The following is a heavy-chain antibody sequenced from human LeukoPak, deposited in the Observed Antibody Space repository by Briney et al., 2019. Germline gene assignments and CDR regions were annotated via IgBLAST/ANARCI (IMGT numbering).Heavy chain of an antibody. V-gene: IGHV4-30-2*01. J-gene: IGHJ4*02. CDR3: AREGAAGLDY. CDR2: IYHSGST. Sequence: SQTLSLTCAVSGGSISSGGYSWSWIRQPPGKGLEWIGYIYHSGSTYCNPSLKSRVTISVDRSKNQFSLKLSSVTAADTAVYYCAREGAAGLDYWGQGTLVTVSS. D-gene: IGHD6-25*01. CDR1: GGSISSGGYS.